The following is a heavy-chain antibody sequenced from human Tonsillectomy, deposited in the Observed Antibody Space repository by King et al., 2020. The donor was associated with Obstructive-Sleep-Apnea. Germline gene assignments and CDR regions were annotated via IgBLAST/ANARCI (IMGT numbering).Heavy chain of an antibody. CDR1: GFTFGDYA. CDR3: TRIHCRTGGVGYGDYPAPAY. D-gene: IGHD4-17*01. CDR2: IRSKAYGGTT. Sequence: VQLVESGGGLVQPGRSLRLSCTASGFTFGDYAMSWFRQAPGKGLVWVGFIRSKAYGGTTEYAASVKGRFTISRVDSKSLAHLRMNSLKTTDTAVYYCTRIHCRTGGVGYGDYPAPAYSGQRTLVPVSS. V-gene: IGHV3-49*03. J-gene: IGHJ4*02.